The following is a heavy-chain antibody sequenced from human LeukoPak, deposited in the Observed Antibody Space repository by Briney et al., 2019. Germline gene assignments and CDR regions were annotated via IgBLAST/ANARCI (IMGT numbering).Heavy chain of an antibody. Sequence: PSETLSLTCTVSGGSISSYYWSWIRQPPGKGLEWIGYIYYSGSTNYNPSLKSRVTISVDTSKNQFSLKLSSVTAADTAVYYCARLEAPYSGYEYYGMDVWGQGTTVTVSS. J-gene: IGHJ6*02. D-gene: IGHD1-26*01. CDR2: IYYSGST. CDR3: ARLEAPYSGYEYYGMDV. CDR1: GGSISSYY. V-gene: IGHV4-59*08.